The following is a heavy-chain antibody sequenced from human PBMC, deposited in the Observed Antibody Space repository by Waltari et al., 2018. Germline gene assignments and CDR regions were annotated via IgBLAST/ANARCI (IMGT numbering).Heavy chain of an antibody. V-gene: IGHV4-34*01. Sequence: QVQLQQWGAGLLKPSETLSLTCAVYGGSFSGYYWSWNRQPPGKGLEWIGEINHSGSTNYNPSLKSRVTISVDTSKNQFSLKLSSVTAADTAVYYCARTARRWLLGYYYYYMDVWGKGTTVTVSS. D-gene: IGHD5-12*01. CDR3: ARTARRWLLGYYYYYMDV. CDR2: INHSGST. CDR1: GGSFSGYY. J-gene: IGHJ6*03.